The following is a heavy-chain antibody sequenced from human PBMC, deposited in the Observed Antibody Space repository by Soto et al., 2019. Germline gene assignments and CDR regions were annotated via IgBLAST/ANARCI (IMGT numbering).Heavy chain of an antibody. CDR2: ISDSGGST. V-gene: IGHV3-23*01. CDR1: GLTFNSYA. Sequence: EVQLLESGGGLVQPGGSLRLSCAASGLTFNSYAMSWVRQAPGKGREWVAAISDSGGSTYYADSVKGRSTISRDNSKNTLYLQMISLRLEDTAVYYCVKDSRSLTRITIFGVDYMDVWGKGTTVTVSS. J-gene: IGHJ6*03. D-gene: IGHD3-3*01. CDR3: VKDSRSLTRITIFGVDYMDV.